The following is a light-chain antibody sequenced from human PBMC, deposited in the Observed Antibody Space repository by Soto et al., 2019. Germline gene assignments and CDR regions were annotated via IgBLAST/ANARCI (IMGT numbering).Light chain of an antibody. CDR1: QSVSSS. Sequence: DIVMTQSPATLSVSLGERVTLSCRASQSVSSSLAWYQQKPGQAPRLLIYGASTRSTAIPARFSGSGSGTEFTLTISSLHSEDFAVYHCQQYNDRPRTFGQGTKV. J-gene: IGKJ1*01. V-gene: IGKV3-15*01. CDR2: GAS. CDR3: QQYNDRPRT.